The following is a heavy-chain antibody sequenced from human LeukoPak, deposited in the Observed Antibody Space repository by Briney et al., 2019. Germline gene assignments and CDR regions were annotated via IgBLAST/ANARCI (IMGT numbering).Heavy chain of an antibody. CDR2: ISWDSGSI. J-gene: IGHJ4*02. CDR3: ASIEAPFGFDY. CDR1: GLTFDEFA. Sequence: GGSLRLSCAGSGLTFDEFAMHWVRQAPGKGLEWVSGISWDSGSIGYADSVKGRFTISRDNAKKSLFLQMNSLRVEDTALYYCASIEAPFGFDYWGQGTLVTVSS. D-gene: IGHD6-6*01. V-gene: IGHV3-9*01.